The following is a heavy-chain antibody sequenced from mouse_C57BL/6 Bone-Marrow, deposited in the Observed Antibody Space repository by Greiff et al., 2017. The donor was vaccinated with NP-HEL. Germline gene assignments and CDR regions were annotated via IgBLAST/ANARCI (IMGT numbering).Heavy chain of an antibody. Sequence: VQVVESGAELAKPGASVKLSCKASGYTFTSYWMHWVKQRPGQGLEWIGYINPSSGYTKYNQKFKDKATLTADKSSSTAYMQLSSLTYEDSAVYYCARSAYSNLYYYAMDYWGQGTSVTVSS. D-gene: IGHD2-5*01. V-gene: IGHV1-7*01. J-gene: IGHJ4*01. CDR3: ARSAYSNLYYYAMDY. CDR1: GYTFTSYW. CDR2: INPSSGYT.